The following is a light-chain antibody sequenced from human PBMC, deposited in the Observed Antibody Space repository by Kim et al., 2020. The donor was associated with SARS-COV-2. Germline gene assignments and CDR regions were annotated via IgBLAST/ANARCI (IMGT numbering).Light chain of an antibody. CDR2: KVS. CDR1: QMLVNRDEKIC. J-gene: IGKJ3*01. V-gene: IGKV2-30*01. CDR3: MQGTHWPFT. Sequence: PAPNSCRSNQMLVNRDEKICVNWFNERPGQSPRRLIYKVSNRDSGVPDRFSGSGSGTDFTLQISRVKAVDVWVYYCMQGTHWPFTFGPGTKVDIK.